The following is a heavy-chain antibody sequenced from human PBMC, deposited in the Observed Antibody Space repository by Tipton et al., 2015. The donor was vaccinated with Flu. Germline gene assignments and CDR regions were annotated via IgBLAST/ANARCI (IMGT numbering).Heavy chain of an antibody. D-gene: IGHD1-26*01. CDR3: AKSGSYLEYLQH. CDR1: GGSISTSY. J-gene: IGHJ1*01. CDR2: ISTSGST. V-gene: IGHV4-4*07. Sequence: TLSLTCTVSGGSISTSYWSWIRQPAGKGLEWIGRISTSGSTNYNASLESRVTLSRDTSKNQFSLKLTSVSAADTAVYYCAKSGSYLEYLQHWGQGTLVTVSS.